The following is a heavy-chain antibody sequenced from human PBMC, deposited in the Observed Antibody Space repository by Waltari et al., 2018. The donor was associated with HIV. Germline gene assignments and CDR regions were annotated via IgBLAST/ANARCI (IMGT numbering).Heavy chain of an antibody. V-gene: IGHV3-21*01. D-gene: IGHD4-17*01. CDR3: ARDLDGDYVAYFQH. J-gene: IGHJ1*01. CDR2: ISISSSYI. Sequence: EVQLVESGGGLVKPGGSLRLSCAASGFTFSSYSMNWVRQAPGKGLECVSSISISSSYIYYADSGKGRFTISRDNAKNSLYLQMNSLRAEDTAVYYCARDLDGDYVAYFQHWGQGTLVTVSS. CDR1: GFTFSSYS.